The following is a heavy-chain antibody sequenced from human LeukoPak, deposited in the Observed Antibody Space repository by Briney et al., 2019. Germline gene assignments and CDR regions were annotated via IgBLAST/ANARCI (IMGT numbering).Heavy chain of an antibody. CDR2: ISTGGDSR. Sequence: GGSLRLSCAASGFTFRSSAMTLVRQAPGKGLEWVSAISTGGDSRYYTASVKGRFTISRDTSKHTLYLQMHSMRADDTAVYFCAKNRPGRGYLCYFDYWGQGTLVTVSS. J-gene: IGHJ4*02. V-gene: IGHV3-23*01. CDR1: GFTFRSSA. CDR3: AKNRPGRGYLCYFDY. D-gene: IGHD6-25*01.